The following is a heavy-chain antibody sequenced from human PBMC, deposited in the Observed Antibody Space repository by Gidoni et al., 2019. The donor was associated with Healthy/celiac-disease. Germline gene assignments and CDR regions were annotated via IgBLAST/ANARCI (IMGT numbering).Heavy chain of an antibody. CDR1: VFHFYRYA. Sequence: EVQLLASGGGLLQPGVSLRLSFAASVFHFYRYAMSWVRQAPGKGMEWVAAISGSGGSTYYADSVKGRFTISRDNSKNTLYLQMNSLRAEDTAVYYCAKDRVAVAGTGWFDPWGQGTLVTVSS. CDR2: ISGSGGST. CDR3: AKDRVAVAGTGWFDP. V-gene: IGHV3-23*01. J-gene: IGHJ5*02. D-gene: IGHD6-19*01.